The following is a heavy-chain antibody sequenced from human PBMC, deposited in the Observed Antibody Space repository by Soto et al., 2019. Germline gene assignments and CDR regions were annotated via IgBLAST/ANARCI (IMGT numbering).Heavy chain of an antibody. CDR1: GYTFTSYD. Sequence: QVQLVQSGAEVKKPGASVKVSSKASGYTFTSYDINWVRQATGQGLEWMGWMNPNSGNTGYAQKFQGRVTMTRNTSISTAYMELSSLRSEDTAVYYCARVGTDCSGGSCYPNWFDPWGQGTLVTVSS. CDR2: MNPNSGNT. V-gene: IGHV1-8*01. CDR3: ARVGTDCSGGSCYPNWFDP. J-gene: IGHJ5*02. D-gene: IGHD2-15*01.